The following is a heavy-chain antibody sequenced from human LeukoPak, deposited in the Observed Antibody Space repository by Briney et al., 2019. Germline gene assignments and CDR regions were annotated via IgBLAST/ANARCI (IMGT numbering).Heavy chain of an antibody. V-gene: IGHV4-59*01. D-gene: IGHD3-22*01. Sequence: SETLSLTCTVSGGSISSYYWSWIRQPPGKGLEWIGYIYYSGSTNYNPSLKSRVAISVDTSKNQFSLKLSSATAADTAVYYCARSVVTPFSYFQHWGQSTLVTVSS. CDR1: GGSISSYY. CDR3: ARSVVTPFSYFQH. J-gene: IGHJ1*01. CDR2: IYYSGST.